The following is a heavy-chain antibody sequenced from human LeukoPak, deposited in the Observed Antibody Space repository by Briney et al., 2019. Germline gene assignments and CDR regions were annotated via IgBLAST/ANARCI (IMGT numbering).Heavy chain of an antibody. CDR1: GFTFSRYW. J-gene: IGHJ4*02. V-gene: IGHV3-7*01. CDR2: IKQDGSEK. CDR3: ARDEVSYYYDSSASGFDY. Sequence: GGSLRLSCAASGFTFSRYWMSWVRQAPGKGLEWVANIKQDGSEKYYVDSVKGRFTISRDNAKNSLYLQVHSLRAEDTAVYYCARDEVSYYYDSSASGFDYWGQGTLVTVSS. D-gene: IGHD3-22*01.